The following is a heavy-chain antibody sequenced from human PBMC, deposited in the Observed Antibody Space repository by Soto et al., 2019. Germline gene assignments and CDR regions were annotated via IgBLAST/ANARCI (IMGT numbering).Heavy chain of an antibody. CDR3: ARADITIFGGXMDV. D-gene: IGHD3-3*01. Sequence: LRLSCAASGFTFSSYSMNWVRQAPGKGLEWVSSISSSSSYIYYADSVKGRFTISRDNAKSTLFLQMNSLRAEDTAVYYCARADITIFGGXMDVWGQRTTVTVSS. V-gene: IGHV3-21*01. J-gene: IGHJ6*02. CDR2: ISSSSSYI. CDR1: GFTFSSYS.